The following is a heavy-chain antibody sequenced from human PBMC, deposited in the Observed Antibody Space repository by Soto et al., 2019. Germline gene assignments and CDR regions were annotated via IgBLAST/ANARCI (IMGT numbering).Heavy chain of an antibody. CDR3: AKDLTRQLAYWLDP. V-gene: IGHV1-2*02. CDR2: INAHSGGT. J-gene: IGHJ5*02. CDR1: GFSFTGYY. Sequence: ASVTVSCKASGFSFTGYYIHWLRQAPGQGLEWMGWINAHSGGTEYAQKCKGRVTLTRDTSIATAYLTLNSLTSDDTALYYCAKDLTRQLAYWLDPWGQGTQVTVSS. D-gene: IGHD6-6*01.